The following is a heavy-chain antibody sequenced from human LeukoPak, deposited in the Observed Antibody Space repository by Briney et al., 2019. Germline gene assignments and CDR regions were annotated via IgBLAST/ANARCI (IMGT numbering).Heavy chain of an antibody. Sequence: SETLSLTCTVSGGSISSSSYYWGWIRQPPGKGLEWIGSIYYSGSTYYNTSLKSRVTISVDTSKNQFSLKLSSVTAADTAVYYCARLQAGIAVAGDYWGQGTLVTVSS. D-gene: IGHD6-19*01. V-gene: IGHV4-39*01. CDR3: ARLQAGIAVAGDY. CDR1: GGSISSSSYY. CDR2: IYYSGST. J-gene: IGHJ4*02.